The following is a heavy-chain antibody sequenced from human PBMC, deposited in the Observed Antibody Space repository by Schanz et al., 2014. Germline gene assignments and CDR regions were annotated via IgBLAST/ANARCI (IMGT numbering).Heavy chain of an antibody. V-gene: IGHV1-2*06. J-gene: IGHJ6*02. CDR1: GYMYTSHF. CDR2: INPNSGGT. Sequence: QVQLVQSGAEVEKPGASVTVSCKASGYMYTSHFLHWVRQAPGQGLEWMGRINPNSGGTNYAENFQGRVTMTRDTSTSTVYMELSRLTSDDTALYYCARDGHSSIWDSYYFYGLDVWGQGTTVTVSS. D-gene: IGHD6-13*01. CDR3: ARDGHSSIWDSYYFYGLDV.